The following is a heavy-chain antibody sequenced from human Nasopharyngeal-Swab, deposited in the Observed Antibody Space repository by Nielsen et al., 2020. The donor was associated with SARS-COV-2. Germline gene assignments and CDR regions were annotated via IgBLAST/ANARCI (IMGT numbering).Heavy chain of an antibody. D-gene: IGHD3-16*01. Sequence: WVRQAPGQRLEWMGWINPGNGNTKYSQEFQGRVTITRDTPASTAYMELSSLRSKDTAIYYCARDLGGYYYYMDVWGKGTTVTVSS. CDR2: INPGNGNT. J-gene: IGHJ6*03. V-gene: IGHV1-3*01. CDR3: ARDLGGYYYYMDV.